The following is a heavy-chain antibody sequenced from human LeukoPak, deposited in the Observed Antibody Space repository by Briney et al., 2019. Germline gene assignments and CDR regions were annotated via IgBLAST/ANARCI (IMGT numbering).Heavy chain of an antibody. CDR1: GGSISSYY. V-gene: IGHV4-39*02. Sequence: PSETLSLTCTVSGGSISSYYWSWIRQPPGKGLEWIGSIYYSGSTYYNPSLKSRVTISVDTSKNQFSLKLSSVTAADTAVYYCAREFDYEGVDPWGQGTLVTVSS. J-gene: IGHJ5*02. CDR2: IYYSGST. CDR3: AREFDYEGVDP. D-gene: IGHD4-17*01.